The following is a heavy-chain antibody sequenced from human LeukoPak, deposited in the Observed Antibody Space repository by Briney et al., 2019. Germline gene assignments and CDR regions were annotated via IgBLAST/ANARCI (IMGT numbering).Heavy chain of an antibody. CDR2: IKQDGSEK. CDR3: AILGDSGYDYGFDY. CDR1: GFTFSSYW. J-gene: IGHJ4*02. Sequence: SGGSLRLSCAASGFTFSSYWMSWVRQAPGKGLEWVANIKQDGSEKYYVDSVKGRFTISRDNAKNSLYLQMNSLRAEDTAVYYCAILGDSGYDYGFDYWGQGTLVTVSS. D-gene: IGHD5-12*01. V-gene: IGHV3-7*03.